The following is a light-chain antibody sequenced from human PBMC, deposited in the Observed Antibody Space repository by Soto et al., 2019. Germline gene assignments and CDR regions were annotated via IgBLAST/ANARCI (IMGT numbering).Light chain of an antibody. Sequence: EIVMTQSPATLSVSPGERATISCRASQSVGSNLAWYQQKPGQGPTLLIYGASTRATGIPVRFSGSGSGTEFTLTLSSLQSEDFAIYFCQQYNNWPPDRTFGQGTKVEIK. CDR2: GAS. CDR1: QSVGSN. J-gene: IGKJ1*01. V-gene: IGKV3-15*01. CDR3: QQYNNWPPDRT.